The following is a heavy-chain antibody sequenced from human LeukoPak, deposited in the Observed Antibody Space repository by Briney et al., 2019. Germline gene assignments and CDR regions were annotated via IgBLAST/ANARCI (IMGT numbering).Heavy chain of an antibody. CDR3: ARDRLQLQS. CDR2: IYHSGRT. V-gene: IGHV4-38-2*02. CDR1: GYSISSGYY. D-gene: IGHD5-24*01. J-gene: IGHJ5*02. Sequence: SETLSLTCTDSGYSISSGYYWGWIRQPPGKGLEWIGSIYHSGRTFYNPSLKSRVTISVDTSKNQFSLKLSSVTAADTAVYYCARDRLQLQSWGQGTLVTVSS.